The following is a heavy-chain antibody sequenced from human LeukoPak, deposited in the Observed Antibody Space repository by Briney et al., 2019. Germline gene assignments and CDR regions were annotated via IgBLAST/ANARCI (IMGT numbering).Heavy chain of an antibody. CDR1: GGTFSSHA. V-gene: IGHV1-69*10. CDR3: AILSDGAYCGGDCFYLDY. Sequence: ASVKVSCKASGGTFSSHAMNWVRQAPGQGLEWMGGIIPILDVTNYAQKFQGRVTITADMSTGTAYMELNSLRSEDTAVYYCAILSDGAYCGGDCFYLDYWGQGTLVTVSS. D-gene: IGHD2-21*02. CDR2: IIPILDVT. J-gene: IGHJ4*02.